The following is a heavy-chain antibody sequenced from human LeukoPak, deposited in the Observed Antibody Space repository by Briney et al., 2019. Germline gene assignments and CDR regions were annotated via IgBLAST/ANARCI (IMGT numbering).Heavy chain of an antibody. CDR2: IYYSGST. CDR1: GGSISSSSYY. J-gene: IGHJ4*02. D-gene: IGHD3-22*01. Sequence: SETLSLTCTVSGGSISSSSYYWGWIRQPPGKGLEWIGSIYYSGSTYYNPSLKSRVTISVDTSKNQFSLKLSSVTAADTAVYYCASLYYYDSSGYYPPDFDYWGQGTPVTVSS. V-gene: IGHV4-39*07. CDR3: ASLYYYDSSGYYPPDFDY.